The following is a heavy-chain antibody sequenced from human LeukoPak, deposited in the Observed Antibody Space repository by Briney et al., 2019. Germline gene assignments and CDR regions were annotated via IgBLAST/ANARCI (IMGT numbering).Heavy chain of an antibody. Sequence: GGSLRLSCAASGFTFSNAWMNWVRQAPGKGLEWVGRIKSKTDGGTTDYAAPVKGRFTISRDDSKNTLYLQMSSLKTEDTAVYYCTTEIVATITNYFDYWGQGTLVTVSS. J-gene: IGHJ4*02. CDR3: TTEIVATITNYFDY. V-gene: IGHV3-15*07. D-gene: IGHD5-12*01. CDR2: IKSKTDGGTT. CDR1: GFTFSNAW.